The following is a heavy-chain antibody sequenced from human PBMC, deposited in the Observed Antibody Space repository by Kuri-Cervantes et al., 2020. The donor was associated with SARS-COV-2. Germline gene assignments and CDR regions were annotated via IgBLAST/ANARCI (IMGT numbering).Heavy chain of an antibody. CDR1: GFTFSGSA. CDR3: ARAGITGTTFYFDY. J-gene: IGHJ4*02. CDR2: IRSKANSYAT. V-gene: IGHV3-73*01. Sequence: GGSLRLSCAASGFTFSGSAMHWVRQASGKGLEWVGRIRSKANSYATAYAASVKGRFTISRDNAKNTLYLQMNSLRAEDTAVYYCARAGITGTTFYFDYWGQGTLVTVSS. D-gene: IGHD1-7*01.